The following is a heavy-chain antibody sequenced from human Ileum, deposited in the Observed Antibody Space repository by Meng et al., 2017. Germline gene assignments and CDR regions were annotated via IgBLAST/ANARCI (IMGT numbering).Heavy chain of an antibody. CDR1: GYTFTSYD. CDR3: ARVVDNELDY. CDR2: MNPNSGNT. Sequence: QVRLVQSGAEVKKPGASVKVSCKASGYTFTSYDINWLRQAPGQGLEWMGWMNPNSGNTDYAPKFQGRITMTRDTSISTAYMELSSLRSEDTAVYFCARVVDNELDYWGQGTLVTVSS. J-gene: IGHJ4*02. D-gene: IGHD2-8*01. V-gene: IGHV1-8*01.